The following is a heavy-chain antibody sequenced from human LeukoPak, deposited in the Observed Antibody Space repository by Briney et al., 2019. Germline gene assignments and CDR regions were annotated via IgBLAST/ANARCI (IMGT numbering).Heavy chain of an antibody. V-gene: IGHV3-21*01. CDR1: GFIFSSYS. CDR3: SRDSGGGSGYSFDY. D-gene: IGHD3-22*01. Sequence: GGSLRLSCVASGFIFSSYSMNWVRLAPGKGLEWVSSISSSSYIYYADSVKGRFTISRDNAKNSLYLQMNSLRAEDTAVCYCSRDSGGGSGYSFDYWGQGTLVTVSS. CDR2: ISSSSYI. J-gene: IGHJ4*02.